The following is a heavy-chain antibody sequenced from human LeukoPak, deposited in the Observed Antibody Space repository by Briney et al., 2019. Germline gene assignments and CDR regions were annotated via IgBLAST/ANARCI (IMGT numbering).Heavy chain of an antibody. D-gene: IGHD3-10*01. CDR1: GGSISSYY. Sequence: SETLSLTRTLSGGSISSYYWSWIRPPPGTALEWIGRNYTSGTITYNPSLKSRVTMSVDTYKNQFSLKLSSVTAADTAVYYCARDSGTTGEVKFDPWGQGTLVTVSS. J-gene: IGHJ5*02. V-gene: IGHV4-4*07. CDR3: ARDSGTTGEVKFDP. CDR2: NYTSGTI.